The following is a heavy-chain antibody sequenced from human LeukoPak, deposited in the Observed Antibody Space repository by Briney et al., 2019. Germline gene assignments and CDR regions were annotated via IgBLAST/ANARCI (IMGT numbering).Heavy chain of an antibody. CDR3: ARHTPTVYSSSWYDY. J-gene: IGHJ4*02. CDR2: INHSGST. D-gene: IGHD6-13*01. Sequence: SETLSLTCAVYGGSFSGYYWSWIRQPPGKGLEWIGEINHSGSTNYNPSLKSRVTISVDTSKNQFSLKLSSVTAADTAVYYCARHTPTVYSSSWYDYWGQGTLVTVSS. V-gene: IGHV4-34*01. CDR1: GGSFSGYY.